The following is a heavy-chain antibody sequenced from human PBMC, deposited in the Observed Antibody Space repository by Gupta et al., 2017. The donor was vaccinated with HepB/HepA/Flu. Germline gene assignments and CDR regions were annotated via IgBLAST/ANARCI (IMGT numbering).Heavy chain of an antibody. J-gene: IGHJ3*02. CDR3: ARRGYEYVWGSYDVLGAFDI. V-gene: IGHV4-39*01. Sequence: QLQLQESVPGLVKPSETLSLTCTVSGGSISSSSSYWGWFRHPPGKGMEWIGRIYYSGRTYYNPSLKSRVTISVDTSKNQFSLKLSSVTAADTAVYYCARRGYEYVWGSYDVLGAFDIWGQGTMVTVSS. CDR2: IYYSGRT. D-gene: IGHD3-16*01. CDR1: GGSISSSSSY.